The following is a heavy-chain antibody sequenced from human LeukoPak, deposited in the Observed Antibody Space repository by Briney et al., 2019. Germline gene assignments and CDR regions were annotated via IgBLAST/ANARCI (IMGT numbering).Heavy chain of an antibody. Sequence: SETPSLTCTVSGGSISSSSYYWGWIRQPPGKGLEWIGSIYYSGSTYYNPSLKSRVTISVDTSKNQFSLKLSSVTAADTAVYYCAGASVTYYYYYYMDVWGKGTTVTVSS. J-gene: IGHJ6*03. D-gene: IGHD4-11*01. CDR1: GGSISSSSYY. CDR3: AGASVTYYYYYYMDV. V-gene: IGHV4-39*07. CDR2: IYYSGST.